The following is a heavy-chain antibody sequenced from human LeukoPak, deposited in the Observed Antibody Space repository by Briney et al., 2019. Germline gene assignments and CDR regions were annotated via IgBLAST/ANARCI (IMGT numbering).Heavy chain of an antibody. CDR2: IYYSGST. D-gene: IGHD3-22*01. Sequence: SETLSLTCTVSGGSISSYYWSWIRQPPGKGLEWIGYIYYSGSTNYNPSLKSRVTISVDTSKNQFSLKLSSVTAADTAVYYCARVRYYDSSGYYQFDYWGQGTLVTVSS. CDR1: GGSISSYY. CDR3: ARVRYYDSSGYYQFDY. J-gene: IGHJ4*02. V-gene: IGHV4-59*01.